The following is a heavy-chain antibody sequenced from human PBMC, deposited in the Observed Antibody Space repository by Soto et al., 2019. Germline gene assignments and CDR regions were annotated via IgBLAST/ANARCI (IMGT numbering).Heavy chain of an antibody. D-gene: IGHD3-3*01. CDR1: GFTFRTYG. J-gene: IGHJ6*02. CDR3: AKDRATNFGVIWKYGMDV. Sequence: EVQLLESGGDLVQPGGSLRLSCSATGFTFRTYGMAWVRQAPGKGLEWVSGISETGKNTNYADSVRGRFTISRNNSKNTLYLIMNTLRAEDTAVYYCAKDRATNFGVIWKYGMDVWGPCTTVSVSS. V-gene: IGHV3-23*01. CDR2: ISETGKNT.